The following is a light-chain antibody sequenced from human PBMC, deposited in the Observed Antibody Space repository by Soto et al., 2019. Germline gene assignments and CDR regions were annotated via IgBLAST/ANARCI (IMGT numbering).Light chain of an antibody. CDR2: AAS. J-gene: IGKJ4*01. CDR1: QGISSS. CDR3: QQANSFPLT. V-gene: IGKV1-12*01. Sequence: DIQMTQSPSSVSASVGERVTSICRASQGISSSLAWYQQKPGKAPKLLIYAASSLQSGVPSRFSGSGSGTDFTLTISSLQTEDFATYYCQQANSFPLTFGGGTKVEIK.